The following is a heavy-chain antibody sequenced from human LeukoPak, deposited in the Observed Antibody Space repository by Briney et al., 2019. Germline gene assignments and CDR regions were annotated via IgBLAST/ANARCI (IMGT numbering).Heavy chain of an antibody. V-gene: IGHV3-23*01. CDR2: ISGGGVAI. CDR3: AKLEKTQEGQKAAAGFLS. Sequence: GGSLRLSCAASGFTFSNHAMSWVRQAPGKGLQWGSAISGGGVAIYYADSVKGRFTISRDNSKNTLYLQMNSLRAEDTAVYYCAKLEKTQEGQKAAAGFLSWGQGTMVTVSS. CDR1: GFTFSNHA. D-gene: IGHD6-13*01. J-gene: IGHJ3*01.